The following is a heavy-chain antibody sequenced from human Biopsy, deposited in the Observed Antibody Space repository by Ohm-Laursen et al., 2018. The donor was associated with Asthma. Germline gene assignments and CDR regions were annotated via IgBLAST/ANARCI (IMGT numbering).Heavy chain of an antibody. Sequence: SLRLSCAASGFTFSIYDIHWVRQAPGKGLEWVAVISYDGGNKFYGDSVKGRFTLSRDNSRNTLYLQMNSLRVEDTAIYYCSRTHERWTSIQDDALDIWGQGTMVIVSS. V-gene: IGHV3-30*03. CDR1: GFTFSIYD. J-gene: IGHJ3*02. CDR3: SRTHERWTSIQDDALDI. CDR2: ISYDGGNK. D-gene: IGHD4-23*01.